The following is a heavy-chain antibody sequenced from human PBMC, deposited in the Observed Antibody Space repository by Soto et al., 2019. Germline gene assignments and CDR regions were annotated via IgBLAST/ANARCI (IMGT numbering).Heavy chain of an antibody. CDR3: ARDRYYGHQRYFDY. V-gene: IGHV4-31*03. D-gene: IGHD4-17*01. J-gene: IGHJ4*02. CDR2: IYYSGST. Sequence: SETLSLTCTVSGGSISSGGYYWSWIRQHPGKGLEWIGYIYYSGSTYYNPSLKSRVTISVDTSKNQFSLKLSSVTAADTAVYYCARDRYYGHQRYFDYWGQGTLVTVST. CDR1: GGSISSGGYY.